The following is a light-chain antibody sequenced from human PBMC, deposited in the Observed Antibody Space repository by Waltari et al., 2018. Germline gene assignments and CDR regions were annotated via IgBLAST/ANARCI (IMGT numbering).Light chain of an antibody. J-gene: IGLJ1*01. CDR1: NIGSKS. V-gene: IGLV3-21*02. CDR2: DDS. Sequence: SLVLTQPPSVSVAPGQTARMTCGGHNIGSKSVHWYQQKPGQAPVVVVYDDSDRPSGIPERFSGSNSGNTGTLTISRVEAGDEADYYCQVWDKSSDPPYVFGTGTKVTGL. CDR3: QVWDKSSDPPYV.